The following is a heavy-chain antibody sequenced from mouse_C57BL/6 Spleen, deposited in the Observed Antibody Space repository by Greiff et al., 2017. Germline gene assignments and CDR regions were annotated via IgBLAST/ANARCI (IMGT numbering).Heavy chain of an antibody. J-gene: IGHJ2*01. Sequence: QVQLQQSGPELVKPGASVKISCKASGYAFSSSWMNWVKQRPGKGLEWIGRIYPGDGDTNYNGKFKGKATLTADKSSSTAYMQLSSLTSEDSAVYFCARGLYGSSYEYFDYWGQGTTRTVSS. V-gene: IGHV1-82*01. CDR3: ARGLYGSSYEYFDY. CDR1: GYAFSSSW. D-gene: IGHD1-1*01. CDR2: IYPGDGDT.